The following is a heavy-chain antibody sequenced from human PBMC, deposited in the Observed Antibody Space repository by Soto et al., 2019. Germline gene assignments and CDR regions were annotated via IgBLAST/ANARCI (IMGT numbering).Heavy chain of an antibody. D-gene: IGHD3-22*01. Sequence: SVKVSCKASGGTFSSYAISWVRQAPGQGLEWMGGIIPIFGTANYAQKFQGRVTITADESTSTAYMELSSLRSEDTAVYYCARGSSEYYYDSSGYYPPGYWGQGTLVTVSS. V-gene: IGHV1-69*13. CDR3: ARGSSEYYYDSSGYYPPGY. CDR1: GGTFSSYA. J-gene: IGHJ4*02. CDR2: IIPIFGTA.